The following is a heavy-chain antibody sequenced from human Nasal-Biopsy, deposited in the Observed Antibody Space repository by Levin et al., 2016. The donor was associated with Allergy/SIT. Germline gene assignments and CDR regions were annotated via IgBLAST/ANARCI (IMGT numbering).Heavy chain of an antibody. CDR1: GGAMSSSGYH. D-gene: IGHD3-3*01. CDR2: IYYSGKT. Sequence: SETLSLTCTVSGGAMSSSGYHWSWIRQHPGKGLEWIGNIYYSGKTHYNPSLKSRVKISVDASQNQFSLKLSTVSAADTAMYFCTTDLRGSYFDFWGQGILVTVAS. J-gene: IGHJ4*02. V-gene: IGHV4-31*03. CDR3: TTDLRGSYFDF.